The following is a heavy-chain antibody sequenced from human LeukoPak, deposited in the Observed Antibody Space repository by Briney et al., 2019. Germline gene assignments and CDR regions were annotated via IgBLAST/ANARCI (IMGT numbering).Heavy chain of an antibody. D-gene: IGHD2-21*02. V-gene: IGHV4-59*01. J-gene: IGHJ6*02. CDR2: IYCSGST. Sequence: PSETLSLTCTVSGGSISSYYWSWIRQPPGKGLEWIGYIYCSGSTNYNPSLKGRVTISVDTSKKQISLKLSSVTAADTAVYYCARDQPLLGSYYGMDVWGQGTTVTVSS. CDR3: ARDQPLLGSYYGMDV. CDR1: GGSISSYY.